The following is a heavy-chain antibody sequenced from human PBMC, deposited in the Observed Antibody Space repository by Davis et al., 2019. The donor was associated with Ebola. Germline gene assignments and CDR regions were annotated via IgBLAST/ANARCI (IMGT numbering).Heavy chain of an antibody. J-gene: IGHJ6*02. CDR2: INHSGST. Sequence: MPGGSLRLSCAVYGGSFSGYYWSWIRQPPGKGLEWIGEINHSGSTNYNPSLKSRVTISVDTSKNQFSLKLSSVTAADTAVYYCARGGIARITIFGVVSAALYGMDVWGQGTTVTVSS. CDR3: ARGGIARITIFGVVSAALYGMDV. V-gene: IGHV4-34*01. D-gene: IGHD3-3*01. CDR1: GGSFSGYY.